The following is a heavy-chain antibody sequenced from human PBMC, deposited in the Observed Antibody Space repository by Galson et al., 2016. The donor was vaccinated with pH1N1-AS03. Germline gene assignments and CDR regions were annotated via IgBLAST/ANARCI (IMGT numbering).Heavy chain of an antibody. V-gene: IGHV5-51*01. CDR2: IYPGDSYT. D-gene: IGHD5/OR15-5a*01. CDR1: GYSFTNYW. J-gene: IGHJ6*04. CDR3: ARHRLSVTHSFSTRGIDV. Sequence: QSGAEVKKPGESLKISCKGSGYSFTNYWIGWVRQMPGKGLVWMGIIYPGDSYTRYSPSFQGQVTISSDKSITTAYLQWSNLKASGTAMYYCARHRLSVTHSFSTRGIDVWGKGTTVTVSS.